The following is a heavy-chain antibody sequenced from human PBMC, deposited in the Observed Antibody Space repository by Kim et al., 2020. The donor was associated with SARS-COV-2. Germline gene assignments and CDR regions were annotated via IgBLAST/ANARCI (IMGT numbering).Heavy chain of an antibody. Sequence: SETLSLTCTVSSHSTSSVYYCGGRRQSPGKWLELMGSVQQSAMTYYNPTLRSRCTISIDTSKNQFSLRLNSVTAADTAVYYCTSKYYYDTSGYYYADWWGQGTLVTVSS. CDR2: VQQSAMT. J-gene: IGHJ4*02. CDR3: TSKYYYDTSGYYYADW. D-gene: IGHD3-22*01. CDR1: SHSTSSVYY. V-gene: IGHV4-38-2*02.